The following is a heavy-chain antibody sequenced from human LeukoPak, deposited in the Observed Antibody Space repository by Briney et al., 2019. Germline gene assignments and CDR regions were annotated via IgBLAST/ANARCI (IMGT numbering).Heavy chain of an antibody. V-gene: IGHV4-4*07. CDR3: ASIHDGYRSGDAFDI. Sequence: SETLSLTCTVSAGSISSYYWGWLRQPAGKGREWVGRIYTSGSTNYNPSLKSRSTMSVATSNKHFSLKLSFIAAATTPCSYSASIHDGYRSGDAFDIWGQGTMVTASS. D-gene: IGHD5-24*01. CDR1: AGSISSYY. J-gene: IGHJ3*02. CDR2: IYTSGST.